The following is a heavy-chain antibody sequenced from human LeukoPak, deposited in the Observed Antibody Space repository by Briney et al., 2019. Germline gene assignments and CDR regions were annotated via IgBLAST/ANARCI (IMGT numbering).Heavy chain of an antibody. V-gene: IGHV3-21*01. CDR3: ARDGVLAAAGTAGPFRY. D-gene: IGHD6-13*01. J-gene: IGHJ4*02. CDR1: GFTFSSYS. Sequence: GGSLRLSCAASGFTFSSYSMNWVRQAPGKGLEWASSISSSSSYIYYADSVKGRFTISRDNAKNSLYLQMNSLRAEDTAVYYCARDGVLAAAGTAGPFRYWGQGTLVTVSS. CDR2: ISSSSSYI.